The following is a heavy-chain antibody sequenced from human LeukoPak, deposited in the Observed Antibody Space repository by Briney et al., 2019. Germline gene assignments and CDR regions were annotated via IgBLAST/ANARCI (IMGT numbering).Heavy chain of an antibody. J-gene: IGHJ4*02. Sequence: GASVKVSCKASGGTFSSYAISGVRQAPGQGLEWMGGIIPIFGTANYAQKFQGRVTITADESTSTAYMELSSLRSEDTAVYYCARVLRYFDWLLVDYWGQGTLVTVSS. CDR2: IIPIFGTA. D-gene: IGHD3-9*01. CDR1: GGTFSSYA. CDR3: ARVLRYFDWLLVDY. V-gene: IGHV1-69*13.